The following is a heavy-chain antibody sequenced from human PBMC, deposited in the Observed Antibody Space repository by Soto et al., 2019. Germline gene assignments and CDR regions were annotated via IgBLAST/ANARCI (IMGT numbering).Heavy chain of an antibody. Sequence: QVQLVQSGAEVKKPGASVKVSCKASGYTFTSYGISWVRQAPGQGLEWMGWISAYNGNTNYAQKLQGRVTMTTDTSTRTAYMELRSLRSDDTAVYYCARDAGYYYGSGSYYTYYGIDVWGQGTTVTVSS. CDR1: GYTFTSYG. J-gene: IGHJ6*02. D-gene: IGHD3-10*01. CDR2: ISAYNGNT. CDR3: ARDAGYYYGSGSYYTYYGIDV. V-gene: IGHV1-18*01.